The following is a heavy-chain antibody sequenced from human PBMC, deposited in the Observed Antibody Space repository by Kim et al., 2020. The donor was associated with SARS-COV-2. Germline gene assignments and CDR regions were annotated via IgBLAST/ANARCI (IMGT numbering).Heavy chain of an antibody. Sequence: SETLSLTCTVSGGSISSYYWSWIRQPPGKGLEWIGYIYYSGITNYNPSLKSRVTISVDTSNNQFSLKLSSVTAATTAVYYCARVLGVGGSGGYSRGMDVWGQGTTVTVSS. J-gene: IGHJ6*02. CDR2: IYYSGIT. CDR1: GGSISSYY. CDR3: ARVLGVGGSGGYSRGMDV. D-gene: IGHD3-10*01. V-gene: IGHV4-59*01.